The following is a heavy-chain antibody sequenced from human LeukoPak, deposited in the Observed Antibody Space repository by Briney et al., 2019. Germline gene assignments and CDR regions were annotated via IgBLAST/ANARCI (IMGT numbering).Heavy chain of an antibody. CDR2: IYWSGST. D-gene: IGHD3-22*01. V-gene: IGHV4-39*01. Sequence: SETLSLTCTVSGGSTSSSSYYWGWIRQPPGKGLEWIGSIYWSGSTYYNPSLKSRVSIAVDTSKIQFSLKLSSVTAADTAVYYCASTHYYYTISFGYNWFDPWGQGTPVTVSS. CDR1: GGSTSSSSYY. CDR3: ASTHYYYTISFGYNWFDP. J-gene: IGHJ5*02.